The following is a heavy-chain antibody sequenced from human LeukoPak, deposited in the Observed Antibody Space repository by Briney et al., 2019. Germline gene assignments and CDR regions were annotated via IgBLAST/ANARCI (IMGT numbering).Heavy chain of an antibody. J-gene: IGHJ4*02. CDR3: ARVLPGSGSYEY. CDR2: IGTVGDT. CDR1: GFSFSTSD. V-gene: IGHV3-13*04. Sequence: GGSLRLSCAASGFSFSTSDMHWVRQSTGKGLEWVSAIGTVGDTYYAASVRGRFTISREDDKSSLYLQMNNLRVGDTAVYYCARVLPGSGSYEYWGQGTLVSVSS. D-gene: IGHD3-10*01.